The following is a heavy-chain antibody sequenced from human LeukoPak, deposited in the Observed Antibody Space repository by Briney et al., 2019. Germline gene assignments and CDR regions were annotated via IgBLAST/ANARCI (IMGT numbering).Heavy chain of an antibody. CDR1: GFTFSSYA. J-gene: IGHJ4*02. V-gene: IGHV3-23*01. D-gene: IGHD6-19*01. CDR2: ITVSGAGT. Sequence: GGSLRLSCAASGFTFSSYAMSWVRQAPGKGLEWVSAITVSGAGTYYADSVKGRFTISRDNSKNTLSLQMNSLRAEDTAVYYCAKASSSAWYSPFDFWGQGTLVTVSS. CDR3: AKASSSAWYSPFDF.